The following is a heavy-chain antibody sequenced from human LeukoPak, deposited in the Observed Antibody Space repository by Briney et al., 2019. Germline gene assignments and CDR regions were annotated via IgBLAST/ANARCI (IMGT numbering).Heavy chain of an antibody. Sequence: GGSLRLSCAASGFTFEDYAMHWVRQAPGKGLEWVSGISWNSGSIGYADSVKGRFTISRDNAKNSLYLQMNSLRAEDTALYYCAKDSSYGNYYYYGMDVWGQGTTVTVSS. CDR1: GFTFEDYA. V-gene: IGHV3-9*01. CDR3: AKDSSYGNYYYYGMDV. J-gene: IGHJ6*02. CDR2: ISWNSGSI. D-gene: IGHD5-18*01.